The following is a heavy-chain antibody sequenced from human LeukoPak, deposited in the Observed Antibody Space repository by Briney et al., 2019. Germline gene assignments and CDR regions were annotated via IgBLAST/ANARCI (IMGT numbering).Heavy chain of an antibody. CDR3: ARETKSAGFSGGLGFNY. CDR2: IYDTSYT. D-gene: IGHD6-19*01. J-gene: IGHJ4*02. CDR1: GGSIGSYY. Sequence: SETLSLTCTVSGGSIGSYYWSWIRQPPGKGLEWIGHIYDTSYTDYNPSVKGRVSISVDTSKNQFSLKLYYVTAADTAIYYCARETKSAGFSGGLGFNYWGQGTLVTVSA. V-gene: IGHV4-59*01.